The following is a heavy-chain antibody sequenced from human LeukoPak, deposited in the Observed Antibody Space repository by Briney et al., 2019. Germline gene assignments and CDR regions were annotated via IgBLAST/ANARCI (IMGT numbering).Heavy chain of an antibody. V-gene: IGHV1-8*01. J-gene: IGHJ4*02. CDR3: ARDPPEMATTSYYFDY. CDR2: MNPNSGNT. Sequence: ASVKGSCKASGYTFTSYDINWVRQATGQGLEWMGWMNPNSGNTGYAQKFQGRVTMTRNTSISTAYMELSSLRSEDTAVYYCARDPPEMATTSYYFDYWGQGTLVTVSS. D-gene: IGHD5-24*01. CDR1: GYTFTSYD.